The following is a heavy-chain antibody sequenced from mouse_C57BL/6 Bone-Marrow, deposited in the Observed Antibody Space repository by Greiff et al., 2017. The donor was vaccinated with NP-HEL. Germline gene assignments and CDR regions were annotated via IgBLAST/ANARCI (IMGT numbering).Heavy chain of an antibody. Sequence: QVQLKQSGAELAKPGASVKLSCKASGYTFTSYWMHWVKQRPGQGLEWIGYINPSSGYTKYNQKFKDKATLTVDKSSSPAYMQLSSLTYEDSAVFYCGRRGRGNWGEDYWGKGTTLTVSS. J-gene: IGHJ2*01. V-gene: IGHV1-7*01. D-gene: IGHD4-1*01. CDR1: GYTFTSYW. CDR3: GRRGRGNWGEDY. CDR2: INPSSGYT.